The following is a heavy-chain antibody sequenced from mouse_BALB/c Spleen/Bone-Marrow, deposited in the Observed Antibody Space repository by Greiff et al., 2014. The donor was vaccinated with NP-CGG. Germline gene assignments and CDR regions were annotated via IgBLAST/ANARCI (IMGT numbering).Heavy chain of an antibody. CDR2: ISYSGST. V-gene: IGHV3-2*02. CDR3: ARWAGYDGVNAVDY. Sequence: EVMLVESGPGLVKPSQSLSLTCTVTGYSITSDYAWSWVRQFPGNKLEWMGYISYSGSTRYNPSLKSRISITRDTSKNQFFLQLNSVTTEDTATYYCARWAGYDGVNAVDYWGQGTSVTVSS. D-gene: IGHD2-14*01. CDR1: GYSITSDYA. J-gene: IGHJ4*01.